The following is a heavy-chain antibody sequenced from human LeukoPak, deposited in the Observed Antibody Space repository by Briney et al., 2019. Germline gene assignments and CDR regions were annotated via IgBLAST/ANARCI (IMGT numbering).Heavy chain of an antibody. Sequence: ASVKVSCKASGYTFTSYDINWVRQATGQGLEWMGWMNPNSGNTGYAQKFQGRVTITRNTSISTAYMELSSLRSEDTAVYYCARVTNDLYYYYMDAWGKGTTVTVSS. CDR1: GYTFTSYD. V-gene: IGHV1-8*03. D-gene: IGHD2-8*01. CDR2: MNPNSGNT. CDR3: ARVTNDLYYYYMDA. J-gene: IGHJ6*03.